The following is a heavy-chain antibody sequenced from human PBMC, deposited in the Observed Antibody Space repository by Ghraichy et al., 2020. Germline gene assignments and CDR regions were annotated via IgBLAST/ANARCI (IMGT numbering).Heavy chain of an antibody. CDR3: ARVRAGIFDY. CDR1: GGSFSGYY. J-gene: IGHJ4*02. D-gene: IGHD6-19*01. CDR2: INHSGST. Sequence: SKTLSLTCAVYGGSFSGYYWSWIRQPPGKGLEWIGEINHSGSTNYNPSLKSRVTISVDTSKNQFSLKLSSVTAADTAVYYCARVRAGIFDYWGQGTLVTVSS. V-gene: IGHV4-34*01.